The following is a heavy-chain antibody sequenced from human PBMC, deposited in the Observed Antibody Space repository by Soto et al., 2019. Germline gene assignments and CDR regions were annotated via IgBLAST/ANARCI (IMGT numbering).Heavy chain of an antibody. Sequence: SETLSLTCTVSGAPITINYWSWIRQAPGKGLEWIGYIYYSGSTTYNPSLKSRVTMSADTSKDQFSLKLNSVTAAETAVYYCARDAGGPYDNWGPGILVTVSS. CDR3: ARDAGGPYDN. D-gene: IGHD2-15*01. CDR1: GAPITINY. V-gene: IGHV4-59*01. J-gene: IGHJ4*01. CDR2: IYYSGST.